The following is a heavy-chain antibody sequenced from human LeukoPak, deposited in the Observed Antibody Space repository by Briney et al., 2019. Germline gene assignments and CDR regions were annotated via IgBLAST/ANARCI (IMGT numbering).Heavy chain of an antibody. Sequence: VASVKVSCKASGYTFTSYGISWVRQDPGQGLEGMGWISAYNGNTNYAQKLQGRVTMTTDTSTSTAYMELRSLRSDDTAVYYCARDGDTIFGVVIPDDAFDIWGQGTMVTVSS. CDR1: GYTFTSYG. CDR3: ARDGDTIFGVVIPDDAFDI. D-gene: IGHD3-3*01. V-gene: IGHV1-18*01. CDR2: ISAYNGNT. J-gene: IGHJ3*02.